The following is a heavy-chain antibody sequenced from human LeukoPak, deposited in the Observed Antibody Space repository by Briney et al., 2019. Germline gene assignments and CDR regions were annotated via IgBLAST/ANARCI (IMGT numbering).Heavy chain of an antibody. CDR1: GGSISSSSYY. D-gene: IGHD7-27*01. V-gene: IGHV4-39*01. J-gene: IGHJ4*02. CDR2: IYYSGST. Sequence: TSETLSLTCTVSGGSISSSSYYWGWIRQPPGKGLEWIGSIYYSGSTYYNPSLKSRVTISVDTSKNQFSLKLSSVTAADTAVYYCARRAAKRGTAFDYWGQGTLVTVSS. CDR3: ARRAAKRGTAFDY.